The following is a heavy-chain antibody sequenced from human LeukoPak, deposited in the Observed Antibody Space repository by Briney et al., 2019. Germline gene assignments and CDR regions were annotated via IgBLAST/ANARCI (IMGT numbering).Heavy chain of an antibody. V-gene: IGHV1-2*06. J-gene: IGHJ5*02. D-gene: IGHD6-19*01. Sequence: ASVKVSCKASGYTFTDYYIHWVRQAPGQGLEWMGRISPNSGGTSYAQKFQGRVTMTRDTSIATAYMELSSLRSDDTAVYYCARGGDIAVAENWFDPWGQGTLVTVSS. CDR1: GYTFTDYY. CDR2: ISPNSGGT. CDR3: ARGGDIAVAENWFDP.